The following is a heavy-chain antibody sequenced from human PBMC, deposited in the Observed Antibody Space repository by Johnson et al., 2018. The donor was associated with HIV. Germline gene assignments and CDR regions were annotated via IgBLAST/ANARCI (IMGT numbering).Heavy chain of an antibody. Sequence: VESVKGRFTISRDNAKNSLYLQMNSLRAEDTAVYYCAKVGSGYSSSSWGQGTMVTVSS. J-gene: IGHJ3*01. CDR3: AKVGSGYSSSS. D-gene: IGHD6-13*01. V-gene: IGHV3-7*03.